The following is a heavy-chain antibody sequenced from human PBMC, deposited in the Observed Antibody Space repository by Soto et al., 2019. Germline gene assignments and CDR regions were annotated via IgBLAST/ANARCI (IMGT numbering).Heavy chain of an antibody. D-gene: IGHD5-18*01. Sequence: QAQLVESGGGVVQPGRSLRLSCAASGFTFSSYGMHWVRQAPGTGLEWVAVISYDGGLQHYADSVKGRFTISRDNSKNMVLLKMNSLCAEDTAVYYCVSDRGYGHASVPYSWGQGTLVSVSS. J-gene: IGHJ4*02. CDR2: ISYDGGLQ. CDR1: GFTFSSYG. V-gene: IGHV3-30*03. CDR3: VSDRGYGHASVPYS.